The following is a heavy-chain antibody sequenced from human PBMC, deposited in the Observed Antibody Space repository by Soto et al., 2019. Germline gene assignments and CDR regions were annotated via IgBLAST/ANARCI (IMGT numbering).Heavy chain of an antibody. J-gene: IGHJ4*02. V-gene: IGHV1-3*01. CDR3: AREGQWLAIDY. D-gene: IGHD6-19*01. CDR2: INSGNGNT. CDR1: GYSFTSYV. Sequence: ASVKVSCKASGYSFTSYVMHWVRQAPGQRLEWMGWINSGNGNTKYSQNFQGRVTISRDTSASTAYMELSSLRSEDTAVYYCAREGQWLAIDYWGQGTLVTVSS.